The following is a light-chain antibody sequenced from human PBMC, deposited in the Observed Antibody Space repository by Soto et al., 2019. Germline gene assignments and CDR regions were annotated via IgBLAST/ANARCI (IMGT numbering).Light chain of an antibody. J-gene: IGKJ4*01. Sequence: IVMTQSPATLSVSPGEKATLSCRASQTVYNNLAWYQQKPGQAPRLLVYFASTRATGVPARFSGSGSGTEFSLTISSLQSEDFSLYYCLQFTAWPLTFGGGTKLE. V-gene: IGKV3-15*01. CDR3: LQFTAWPLT. CDR1: QTVYNN. CDR2: FAS.